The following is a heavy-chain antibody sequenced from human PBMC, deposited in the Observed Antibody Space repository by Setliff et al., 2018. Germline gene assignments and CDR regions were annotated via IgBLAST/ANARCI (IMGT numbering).Heavy chain of an antibody. J-gene: IGHJ3*02. Sequence: ETLSLTCTVSGGSISSSSYYWGWIRQPPGKGLEWIGSIYYSGSTYYNPSLKSRVTISVDTSKNQFSLKVTSVTAADTAVYYCASRSGVVEDPPRQVILDDGFDIWGQGTMVTVSS. CDR2: IYYSGST. CDR3: ASRSGVVEDPPRQVILDDGFDI. CDR1: GGSISSSSYY. V-gene: IGHV4-39*01. D-gene: IGHD2-15*01.